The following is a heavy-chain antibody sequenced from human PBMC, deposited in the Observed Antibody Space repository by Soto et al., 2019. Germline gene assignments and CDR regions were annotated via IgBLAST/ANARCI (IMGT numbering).Heavy chain of an antibody. D-gene: IGHD3-10*01. CDR2: IYSGGST. Sequence: GGSLRLSCAASGFTVSSNYMSWVRQAPGKGLEWVSVIYSGGSTYYADSVKGRFTISRDNSKNTLYLQMNSLRAEDTAVYYCAKDRGSGSYKYYFDYWGQGTLVTVSS. J-gene: IGHJ4*02. V-gene: IGHV3-53*01. CDR1: GFTVSSNY. CDR3: AKDRGSGSYKYYFDY.